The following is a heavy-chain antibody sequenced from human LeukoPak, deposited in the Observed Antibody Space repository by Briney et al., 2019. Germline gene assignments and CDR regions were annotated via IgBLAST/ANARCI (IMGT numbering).Heavy chain of an antibody. V-gene: IGHV4-34*01. J-gene: IGHJ4*02. D-gene: IGHD5-24*01. CDR3: ASGMMAQLIFDY. Sequence: SETLSLTCAVYGGSFSGYYWSWIRQPPGKGLEWIGEINHSGSTNYNPSLKSRVTISVDTSKNQFSLKLSSVTAADTAVYYCASGMMAQLIFDYWGQGTLVTVSS. CDR2: INHSGST. CDR1: GGSFSGYY.